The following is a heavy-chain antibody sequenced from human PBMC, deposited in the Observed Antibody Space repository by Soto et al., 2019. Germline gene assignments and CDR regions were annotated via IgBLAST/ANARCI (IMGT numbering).Heavy chain of an antibody. CDR3: AREPLVAFDF. V-gene: IGHV1-3*01. D-gene: IGHD2-8*02. CDR2: INAGDGDT. Sequence: QVELVQSGAEVKKPGASVKVSCKASGYPFVSHALHWVRQAPGQSLEWMGWINAGDGDTKYAQNFQGRVTITRDTSASTAYMELRRLRSEATAVYYCAREPLVAFDFWCQGTLITVSS. CDR1: GYPFVSHA. J-gene: IGHJ4*01.